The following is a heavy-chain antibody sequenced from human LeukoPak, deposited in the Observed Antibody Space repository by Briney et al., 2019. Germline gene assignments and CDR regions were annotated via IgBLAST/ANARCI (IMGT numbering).Heavy chain of an antibody. Sequence: GESLKISCKGSGYSFTSYWIGWVRQMPGKGLEWMGIIYPGDSDTRYSPSFQGQVTISADKSISTAYLQWSSLKASDTAMYYCARVSSGWANYYYYMDVWGKGTTVTISS. J-gene: IGHJ6*03. CDR3: ARVSSGWANYYYYMDV. CDR1: GYSFTSYW. CDR2: IYPGDSDT. D-gene: IGHD6-19*01. V-gene: IGHV5-51*01.